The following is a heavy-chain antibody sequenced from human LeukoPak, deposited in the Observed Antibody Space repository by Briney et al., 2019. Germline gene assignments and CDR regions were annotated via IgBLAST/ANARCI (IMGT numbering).Heavy chain of an antibody. CDR3: ARPYYYDSSGYYYDY. D-gene: IGHD3-22*01. CDR1: RFTFSSYS. J-gene: IGHJ4*02. V-gene: IGHV3-21*01. Sequence: GGSLRLSCAASRFTFSSYSMNWVRQAPGKGLEWVSSISSSSSYIYYADSVKGRFTISRDNAKNSLYLQMNSLRAEDTAVYYCARPYYYDSSGYYYDYWGQGTLVTVSS. CDR2: ISSSSSYI.